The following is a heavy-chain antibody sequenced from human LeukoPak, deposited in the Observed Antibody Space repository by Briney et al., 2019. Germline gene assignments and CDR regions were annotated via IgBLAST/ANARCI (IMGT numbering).Heavy chain of an antibody. D-gene: IGHD6-19*01. CDR1: GFSFSSNE. J-gene: IGHJ4*02. Sequence: GGSLRLSCAASGFSFSSNEMNWVRQAPGKGLEWVSYISSSGDTIYYADSVQGRFTISRDNAKNSLYLQMNSLRAEDTAVYYCARISGPDYWGQGTLVTVSS. CDR3: ARISGPDY. CDR2: ISSSGDTI. V-gene: IGHV3-48*03.